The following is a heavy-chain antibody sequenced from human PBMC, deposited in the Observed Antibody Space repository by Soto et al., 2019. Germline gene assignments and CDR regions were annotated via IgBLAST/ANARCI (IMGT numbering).Heavy chain of an antibody. CDR3: ARDPYYYDSSGHYDQ. V-gene: IGHV1-3*04. Sequence: ASVKVSCKASGYTFTSYAMHWVRQAPGQRLEWMGWINTGNGNTKYSQKFQGRVTITRDTSASTAYMELSSLRSEDTAVFYCARDPYYYDSSGHYDQWGQGTLVTVSS. CDR2: INTGNGNT. D-gene: IGHD3-22*01. CDR1: GYTFTSYA. J-gene: IGHJ5*02.